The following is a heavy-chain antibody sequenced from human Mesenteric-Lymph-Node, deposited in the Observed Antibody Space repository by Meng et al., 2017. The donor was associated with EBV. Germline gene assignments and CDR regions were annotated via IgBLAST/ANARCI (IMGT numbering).Heavy chain of an antibody. CDR1: GFDFSKSG. Sequence: QVQLVESGGGVVQPGRSLRLSCAASGFDFSKSGMHWVRQAPGKGLEWVAVIWYDGSHAYYADSVKGRFSISRDNSKNTVYLQMSSLRPDDTAVYYCAREGNWFDPWGQGTLVTVSS. D-gene: IGHD3-10*01. CDR3: AREGNWFDP. J-gene: IGHJ5*02. CDR2: IWYDGSHA. V-gene: IGHV3-33*01.